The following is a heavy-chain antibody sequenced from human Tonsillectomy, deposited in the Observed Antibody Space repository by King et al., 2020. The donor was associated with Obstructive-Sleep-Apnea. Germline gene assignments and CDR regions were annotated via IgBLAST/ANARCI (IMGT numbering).Heavy chain of an antibody. Sequence: VQLVESGGGLVQPGGSLRLSCAASGFTFSNYWMSWVRQAPGKGLEWVANIKQDGYEKHYVDSVKGRFTISRDNAKNSLSLQMNSLRAEDTAVYYCARGLNYFDYGGQGTLVTVPS. CDR1: GFTFSNYW. J-gene: IGHJ4*02. CDR2: IKQDGYEK. V-gene: IGHV3-7*04. CDR3: ARGLNYFDY.